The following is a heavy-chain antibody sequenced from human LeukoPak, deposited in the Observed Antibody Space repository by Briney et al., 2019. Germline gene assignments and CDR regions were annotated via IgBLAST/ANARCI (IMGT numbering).Heavy chain of an antibody. CDR3: ARDLGWEIELGSFDL. Sequence: GGSLRLSCAASGFTFSDYTMSWVRQAPGKGLEWISSIISSGTYVYYADSVKGRFTISRDNAKNTLYLQMNSLRAEDTAVYYCARDLGWEIELGSFDLWGQGTLVTVSS. J-gene: IGHJ4*02. CDR2: IISSGTYV. CDR1: GFTFSDYT. D-gene: IGHD1-26*01. V-gene: IGHV3-21*01.